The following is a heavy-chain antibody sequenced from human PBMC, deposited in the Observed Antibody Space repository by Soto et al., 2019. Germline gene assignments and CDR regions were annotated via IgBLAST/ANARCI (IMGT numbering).Heavy chain of an antibody. CDR1: GGSISSYY. Sequence: SETLSLTXTVSGGSISSYYWSWIRQPAGKGLEWIGRIYTNGSTNYNPSLKSRVTMSVNTSKNQFSLKLSSVTAADTAVYYCAREGVAATGTWWSDPWGQGTLVTVSS. J-gene: IGHJ5*02. V-gene: IGHV4-4*07. CDR2: IYTNGST. D-gene: IGHD6-13*01. CDR3: AREGVAATGTWWSDP.